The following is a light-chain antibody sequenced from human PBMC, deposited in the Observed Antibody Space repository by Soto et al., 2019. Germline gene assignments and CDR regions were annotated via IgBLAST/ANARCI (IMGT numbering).Light chain of an antibody. CDR2: EVT. CDR3: SSYAGNSYV. Sequence: QSALTQPPSASGSPGQSVTISCTGSSSDVGRYNFVSWYQQHPGKAPKLIISEVTKRPSGVPDRFSGSKSGNTASLTVSGLQAEDDADYYCSSYAGNSYVFGTGTKLTVL. J-gene: IGLJ1*01. CDR1: SSDVGRYNF. V-gene: IGLV2-8*01.